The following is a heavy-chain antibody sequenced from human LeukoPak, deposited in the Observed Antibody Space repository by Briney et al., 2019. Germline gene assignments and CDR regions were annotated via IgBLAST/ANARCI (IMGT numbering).Heavy chain of an antibody. D-gene: IGHD3-10*01. J-gene: IGHJ6*04. Sequence: GGSLRLSCAASGFTFSSYEMNWARQAPGKGLEGVSYISSSGSTIYYADSVKGRFTISRDNAKNSLYLQMNSLRAEDTAVYYCARPYYGSGSYGYYYYGMDVWGKGTTVTVSS. CDR3: ARPYYGSGSYGYYYYGMDV. CDR1: GFTFSSYE. CDR2: ISSSGSTI. V-gene: IGHV3-48*03.